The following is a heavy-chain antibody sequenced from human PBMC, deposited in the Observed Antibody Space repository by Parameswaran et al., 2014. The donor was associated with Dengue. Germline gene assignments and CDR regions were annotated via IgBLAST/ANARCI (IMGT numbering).Heavy chain of an antibody. CDR3: ARGRRTGYYGSGRGFDY. Sequence: WIRQPPGKGLEWIGEINHSGSTNYNPSLKSRVTISVDTSKNQFSLKLSSVTAADTAVYYCARGRRTGYYGSGRGFDYWGQGTLVTVSS. D-gene: IGHD3-10*01. CDR2: INHSGST. J-gene: IGHJ4*02. V-gene: IGHV4-34*01.